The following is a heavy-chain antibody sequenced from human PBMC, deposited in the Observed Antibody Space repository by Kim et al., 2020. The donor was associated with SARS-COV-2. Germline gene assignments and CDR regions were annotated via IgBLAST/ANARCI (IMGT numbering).Heavy chain of an antibody. Sequence: TYYNPSLKSRVTISVDTSKNQFSLKLSSVTAADTAVYYCARDFSQLALDYWGQGTLVTVSS. V-gene: IGHV4-39*07. J-gene: IGHJ4*02. CDR2: T. D-gene: IGHD2-2*01. CDR3: ARDFSQLALDY.